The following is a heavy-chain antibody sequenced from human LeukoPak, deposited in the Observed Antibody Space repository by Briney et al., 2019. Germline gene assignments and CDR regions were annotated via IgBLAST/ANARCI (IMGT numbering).Heavy chain of an antibody. Sequence: SGTLSLTCAVSGGSISSSNWWSWIQQPPGKGLEWIGYIYYSGSTSYNPSLKSRVTISIDTSKNQFSLKLSSVTAADTAVYYCARDYCSGGSCFSYFDYWGQGTLVTVSS. CDR2: IYYSGST. D-gene: IGHD2-15*01. CDR1: GGSISSSNW. J-gene: IGHJ4*02. V-gene: IGHV4-61*01. CDR3: ARDYCSGGSCFSYFDY.